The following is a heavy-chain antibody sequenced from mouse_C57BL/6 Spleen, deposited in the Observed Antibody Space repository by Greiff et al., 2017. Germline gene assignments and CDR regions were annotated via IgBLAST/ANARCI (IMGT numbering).Heavy chain of an antibody. CDR1: GFTFSDYG. CDR3: ARQTAHATLDY. D-gene: IGHD3-2*02. Sequence: EVMLVESGGGLVQPGGSLKLSCAASGFTFSDYGMAWVRQAPRKGPEWVAFISTFAYSIYYADTVTGRFTISRENAKNTLYLEMSSLRSEDTAMYYCARQTAHATLDYWGQGTTLTVSS. V-gene: IGHV5-15*01. CDR2: ISTFAYSI. J-gene: IGHJ2*01.